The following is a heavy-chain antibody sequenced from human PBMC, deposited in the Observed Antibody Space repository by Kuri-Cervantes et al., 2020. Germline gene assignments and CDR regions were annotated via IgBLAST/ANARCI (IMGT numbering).Heavy chain of an antibody. CDR3: ARGAGYSSSWYENWFDP. CDR2: IIPIFGTA. V-gene: IGHV1-69*13. D-gene: IGHD6-13*01. J-gene: IGHJ5*02. Sequence: SVKVSCKASGGTFSSYAISWVRQAPGQGLEWMGGIIPIFGTANYAQKFQGRVTITADESTSTAYMELSSLRSEDTAVYYCARGAGYSSSWYENWFDPWGQGTLVTVSP. CDR1: GGTFSSYA.